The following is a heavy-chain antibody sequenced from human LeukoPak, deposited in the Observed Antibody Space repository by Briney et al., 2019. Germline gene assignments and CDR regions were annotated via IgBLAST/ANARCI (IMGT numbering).Heavy chain of an antibody. J-gene: IGHJ4*02. CDR2: ISWNSGSI. CDR3: ARSITIFGVVIGADY. V-gene: IGHV3-9*01. Sequence: GGSLRLSCAASGFTFDDYAMHWVRQAPGKGLEWVSGISWNSGSIGYADSVKGRFTISRDNAKNSLYLQMNSLRAEDTAVYYCARSITIFGVVIGADYWGQGTLVTVSS. CDR1: GFTFDDYA. D-gene: IGHD3-3*01.